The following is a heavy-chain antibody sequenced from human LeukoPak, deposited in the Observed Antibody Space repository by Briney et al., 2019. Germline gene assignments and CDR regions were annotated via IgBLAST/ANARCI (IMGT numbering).Heavy chain of an antibody. CDR3: AKRGVVIRVILVGFHKEAYYFDS. Sequence: HLGGSLRLSCAVSGITLSNYGMSWVRQAPGKGLEWVAGISDSGGRTNYADSVKGRFTISRDNPKNTLYLQMNSLRAEDTAVYFCAKRGVVIRVILVGFHKEAYYFDSWGQGALVTVSS. J-gene: IGHJ4*02. V-gene: IGHV3-23*01. CDR1: GITLSNYG. CDR2: ISDSGGRT. D-gene: IGHD3-22*01.